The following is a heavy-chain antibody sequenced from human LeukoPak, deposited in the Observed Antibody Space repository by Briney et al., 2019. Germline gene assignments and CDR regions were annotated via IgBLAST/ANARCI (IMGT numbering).Heavy chain of an antibody. Sequence: SGTLSLTCAVSGGSISTGNWWTWVRQPPDKGLEWIGEIYHNGSTNYNPSLKSRVTMSIENSKNHFSLRLTSLTAADTAVYYCAREGSRRLYMDVWGRGTTITVSS. CDR3: AREGSRRLYMDV. D-gene: IGHD2-15*01. J-gene: IGHJ6*03. CDR2: IYHNGST. CDR1: GGSISTGNW. V-gene: IGHV4-4*02.